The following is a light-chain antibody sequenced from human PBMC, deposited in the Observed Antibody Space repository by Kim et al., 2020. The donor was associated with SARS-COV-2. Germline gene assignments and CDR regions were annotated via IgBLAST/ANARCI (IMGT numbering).Light chain of an antibody. CDR1: CSNLGSNT. CDR3: AAWDDSQNGWV. Sequence: GQRLTIPCSGSCSNLGSNTVNWYQQLPGTDAKHRSYSKNRQPSGVPDRFSGSKSGNSAALAISGLQSEDEADDYCAAWDDSQNGWVFGGGTQPTVL. V-gene: IGLV1-44*01. J-gene: IGLJ3*02. CDR2: SKN.